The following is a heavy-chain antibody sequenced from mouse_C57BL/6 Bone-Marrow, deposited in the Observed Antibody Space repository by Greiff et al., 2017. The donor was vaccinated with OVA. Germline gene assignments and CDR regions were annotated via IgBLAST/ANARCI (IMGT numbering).Heavy chain of an antibody. J-gene: IGHJ4*01. D-gene: IGHD3-3*01. Sequence: EVQLQQSGPVLVKPGASVKMSCTASGYTFTDYYMNWVKQSHGKSLEWIGVINPYNGGTSYNQKFKGKATLTVDKSSSTAYMEINRLTSEDSAVYYCARWGGRGYAMDYWGQGTSVTVSS. CDR3: ARWGGRGYAMDY. V-gene: IGHV1-19*01. CDR2: INPYNGGT. CDR1: GYTFTDYY.